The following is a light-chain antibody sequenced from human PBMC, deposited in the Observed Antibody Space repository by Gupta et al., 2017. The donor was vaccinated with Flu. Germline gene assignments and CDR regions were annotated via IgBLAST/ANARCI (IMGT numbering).Light chain of an antibody. Sequence: SLGERATSNCKSSQSKLYSSNNKNYLTWYQQKPGQPPKLLIYWASTRASGVPDRFSGSGSETDFTLTISSLQAEDVAVYYCQHDNSSPYTFGQGTKVEIK. CDR3: QHDNSSPYT. V-gene: IGKV4-1*01. CDR1: QSKLYSSNNKNY. J-gene: IGKJ2*01. CDR2: WAS.